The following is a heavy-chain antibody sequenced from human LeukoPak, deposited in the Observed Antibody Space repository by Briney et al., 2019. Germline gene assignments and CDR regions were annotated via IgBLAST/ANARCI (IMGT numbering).Heavy chain of an antibody. D-gene: IGHD3-3*01. J-gene: IGHJ4*01. CDR1: GVAFSNYS. CDR2: ISATSSYT. CDR3: AHAFWRAYYTFDY. Sequence: PGRSLRLSCAVSGVAFSNYSMNSVRQVPGKGLEWVSVISATSSYTFYAASVKGLFTFSRNNAKNSLYLQMNKRIAEDTAVYCFAHAFWRAYYTFDYWGAGTLVT. V-gene: IGHV3-21*06.